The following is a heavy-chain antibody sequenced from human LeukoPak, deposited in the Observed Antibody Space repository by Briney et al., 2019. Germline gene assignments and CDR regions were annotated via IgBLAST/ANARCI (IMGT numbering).Heavy chain of an antibody. D-gene: IGHD3-10*01. J-gene: IGHJ4*02. CDR3: ARIGFSYGTVY. CDR1: AGSISSGDYY. Sequence: SETLSPTCTVSAGSISSGDYYWGWIRQPPGKGLEWIGNIYYSGSTYYNPSLKSRVTISEDTSKNQFSLKLKSVTAADTAVYYCARIGFSYGTVYWGQGALVTVSA. V-gene: IGHV4-39*01. CDR2: IYYSGST.